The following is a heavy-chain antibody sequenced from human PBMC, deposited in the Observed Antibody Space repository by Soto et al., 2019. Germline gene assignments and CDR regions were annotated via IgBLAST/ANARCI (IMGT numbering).Heavy chain of an antibody. CDR1: GGTFSSYT. D-gene: IGHD3-10*01. Sequence: QVQLVQSGAEVKKPGSSVKVSCKASGGTFSSYTISWVRQAPGQGLEWMGRIIPILGIANYAKKFEGTVTITADKSTRTADMELSSLRSEDTAVYYCAKEGLVRDDVWGQGTTVTVSS. CDR2: IIPILGIA. CDR3: AKEGLVRDDV. J-gene: IGHJ6*02. V-gene: IGHV1-69*08.